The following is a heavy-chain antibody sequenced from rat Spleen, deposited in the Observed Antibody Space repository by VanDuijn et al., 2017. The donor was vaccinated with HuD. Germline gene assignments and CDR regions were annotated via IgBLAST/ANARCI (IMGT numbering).Heavy chain of an antibody. CDR2: ISYSGTT. Sequence: EIQLQESGPGLVKPSQSLSLTCSVTGYTITSGYDWSWIRKFPGNKMESMGYISYSGTTNYNPSLKSRVSITRDTYKNQFFLQLNSVITEDTATYYCARKAIRGFDYWGQGVMVTVSS. CDR1: GYTITSGY. J-gene: IGHJ2*01. V-gene: IGHV3-4*01. CDR3: ARKAIRGFDY. D-gene: IGHD4-3*01.